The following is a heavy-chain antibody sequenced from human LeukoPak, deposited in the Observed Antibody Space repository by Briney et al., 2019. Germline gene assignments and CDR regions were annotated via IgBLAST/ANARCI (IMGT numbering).Heavy chain of an antibody. V-gene: IGHV3-23*01. Sequence: GGSPRLSCAASGFTFSSYGMNWVRQAPGKGLEWVSTISGGGINTYYVDSVKGRFTISRDNSKNTLYLQMNSLRAEDTAVYYCATTGNTAMVGFDYWGQGTLVTVSS. J-gene: IGHJ4*02. D-gene: IGHD5-18*01. CDR1: GFTFSSYG. CDR3: ATTGNTAMVGFDY. CDR2: ISGGGINT.